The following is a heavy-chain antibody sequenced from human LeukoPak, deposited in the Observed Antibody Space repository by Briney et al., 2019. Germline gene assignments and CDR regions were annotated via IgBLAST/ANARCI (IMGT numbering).Heavy chain of an antibody. D-gene: IGHD6-13*01. Sequence: GGSLRLSCAASEFTFSSYSMNWVRQAPGKGLEWVSVIYSGGSTYYADSVKGRFTISRDNSKNTLYLQMNSLRAEDTAVYYCARYSSSWSYFDYWGQGTLVTVSS. V-gene: IGHV3-53*01. CDR1: EFTFSSYS. CDR2: IYSGGST. CDR3: ARYSSSWSYFDY. J-gene: IGHJ4*02.